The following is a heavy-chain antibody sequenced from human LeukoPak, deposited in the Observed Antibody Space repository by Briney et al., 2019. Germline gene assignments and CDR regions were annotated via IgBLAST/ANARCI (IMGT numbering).Heavy chain of an antibody. Sequence: ASVKVSCKASGYTFTSYGISWVRQAPGQGLEWMGIINPSGGSTSYAQKFQGRVTMTRDTSTSTVYMELSSLRSEDTAVYYCAREGRGMGACNYWGQGTLVTVSS. J-gene: IGHJ4*02. D-gene: IGHD1-26*01. V-gene: IGHV1-46*01. CDR3: AREGRGMGACNY. CDR1: GYTFTSYG. CDR2: INPSGGST.